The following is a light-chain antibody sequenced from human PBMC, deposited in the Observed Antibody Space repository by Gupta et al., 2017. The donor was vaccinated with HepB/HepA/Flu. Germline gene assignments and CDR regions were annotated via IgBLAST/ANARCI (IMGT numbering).Light chain of an antibody. CDR3: QQYRSYST. Sequence: DIQMTQSPSTLSASVGDTVTITCRASQSINSWLAWYQQKPGKPTNLLIYKASTLEVGVPSRFSGSGSVTEFTLTISSLQPDDFATYYCQQYRSYSTFGQGTKLEI. CDR1: QSINSW. V-gene: IGKV1-5*03. CDR2: KAS. J-gene: IGKJ2*01.